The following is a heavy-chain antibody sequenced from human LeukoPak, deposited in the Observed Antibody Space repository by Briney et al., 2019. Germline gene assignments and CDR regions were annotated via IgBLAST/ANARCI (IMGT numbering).Heavy chain of an antibody. CDR2: IIPIFGTA. J-gene: IGHJ5*02. V-gene: IGHV1-69*05. CDR3: ARAGHPHMVFDP. D-gene: IGHD2-8*01. CDR1: GGTFSSYA. Sequence: GASVKVSCKASGGTFSSYAISWVRQAPGQGLEWMGGIIPIFGTANYAQKFQGRVTITTDESTSTAYMELSSLRSEDTAVYYCARAGHPHMVFDPWGQGTLVTVSS.